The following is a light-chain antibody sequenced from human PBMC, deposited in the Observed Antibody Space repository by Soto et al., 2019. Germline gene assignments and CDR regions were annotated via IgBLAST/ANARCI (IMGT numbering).Light chain of an antibody. Sequence: EIVLTQSPATLSLSPGERATLSCRASQSVSSYLAWYQQKPGQAPRLLIYDASNRATGIPARFSGSGSGTDFTLTISSLEPEDFAVSYCQQRSNRPSTFGQGTKVEI. CDR1: QSVSSY. V-gene: IGKV3-11*01. CDR3: QQRSNRPST. CDR2: DAS. J-gene: IGKJ2*02.